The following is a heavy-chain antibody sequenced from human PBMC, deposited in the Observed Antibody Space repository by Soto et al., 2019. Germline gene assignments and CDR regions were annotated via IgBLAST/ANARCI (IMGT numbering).Heavy chain of an antibody. V-gene: IGHV1-69*13. Sequence: SVKVSCKASGGTFSSYAISWVRQAPGQGLEWMGGIIPIFGTANYAQKFQGRVTITADESTSTAYMELSSLRSEDTAVYYCARSLVRGVIKYYYYYGMDVWGQGTTVTVSS. CDR1: GGTFSSYA. J-gene: IGHJ6*02. D-gene: IGHD3-10*01. CDR2: IIPIFGTA. CDR3: ARSLVRGVIKYYYYYGMDV.